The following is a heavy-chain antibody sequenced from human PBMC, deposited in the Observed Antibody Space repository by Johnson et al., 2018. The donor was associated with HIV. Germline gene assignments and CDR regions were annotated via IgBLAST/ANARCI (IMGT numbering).Heavy chain of an antibody. D-gene: IGHD7-27*01. Sequence: VQLVESGGGVVRPGGSLRLSCVASGFTLDDYDMSWVRQAPGKGLAWVCGSYRNGGSTGYAASVKCRFTISRDNAKYSLYFQINSLTAEDTALYYCARGPTTHTSRLTGDCGAFDIWGQGTMVTVTS. CDR1: GFTLDDYD. J-gene: IGHJ3*02. V-gene: IGHV3-20*04. CDR3: ARGPTTHTSRLTGDCGAFDI. CDR2: SYRNGGST.